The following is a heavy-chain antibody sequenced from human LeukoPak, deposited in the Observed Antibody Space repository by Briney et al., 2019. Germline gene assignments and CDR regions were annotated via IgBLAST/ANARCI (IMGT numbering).Heavy chain of an antibody. CDR2: IIPIFGTA. V-gene: IGHV1-69*01. D-gene: IGHD3-10*01. Sequence: ASVKVSCKASGGTFSSYAISWVRQAPGQGLEWMGGIIPIFGTANYAQKFQGRVTITADEPTSTAYMELGSLRSEDTAVYYCARVGGITHAFDIWGQGTMVTVSS. J-gene: IGHJ3*02. CDR1: GGTFSSYA. CDR3: ARVGGITHAFDI.